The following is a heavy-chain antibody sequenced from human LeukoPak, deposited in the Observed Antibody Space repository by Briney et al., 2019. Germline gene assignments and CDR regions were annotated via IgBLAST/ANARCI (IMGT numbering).Heavy chain of an antibody. V-gene: IGHV4-59*01. CDR1: GGSISSYY. CDR3: ARGDYGSGSYYSYFDY. CDR2: IYYSGST. Sequence: PSETLSLTCTVSGGSISSYYWSWIRQPPGKGLEWIGYIYYSGSTNYNPSLKSRVTISVDTSKNQFSLKLSSVTAADTAVYYCARGDYGSGSYYSYFDYWGQGTLVTVSS. D-gene: IGHD3-10*01. J-gene: IGHJ4*02.